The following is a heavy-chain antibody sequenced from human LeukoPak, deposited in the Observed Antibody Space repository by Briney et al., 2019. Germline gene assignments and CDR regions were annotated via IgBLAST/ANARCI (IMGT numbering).Heavy chain of an antibody. D-gene: IGHD5-18*01. Sequence: SETLSLTCAVYGGSFSGYYWSWIRQPPGKGLEWIGEINQSGSTNCNPALKSRVTISVDTSKNQFSLKLSSVTAADTAVYYCARGNRIQLWSMDVWGKGTTVTVSS. J-gene: IGHJ6*03. CDR3: ARGNRIQLWSMDV. CDR2: INQSGST. V-gene: IGHV4-34*01. CDR1: GGSFSGYY.